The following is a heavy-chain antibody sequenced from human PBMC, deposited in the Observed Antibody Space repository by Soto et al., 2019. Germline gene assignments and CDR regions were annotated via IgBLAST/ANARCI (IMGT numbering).Heavy chain of an antibody. D-gene: IGHD2-2*02. Sequence: QVQLVQSGAEVKKPGSSVKVSCKASGGTFSSYAISWVRQAPGQGLEWMGGIIPIFGTANYAQKFQGRVTITADESTSTAYMELSSLRSEDTAVYYCARGGSKGYCSSTSCDKGYYYYGMDVWGQGTTVTVSS. CDR1: GGTFSSYA. J-gene: IGHJ6*02. CDR3: ARGGSKGYCSSTSCDKGYYYYGMDV. V-gene: IGHV1-69*01. CDR2: IIPIFGTA.